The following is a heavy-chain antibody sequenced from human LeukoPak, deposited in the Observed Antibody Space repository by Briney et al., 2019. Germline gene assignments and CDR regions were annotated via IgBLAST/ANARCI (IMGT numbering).Heavy chain of an antibody. Sequence: ASVKVSCKASGYTFTSYDINWVRQATGQGLEWMGWMNPNSGNTGYAQKFQGRVTITRNTSISTAYMELSSLRSEDTAVYYCARAPVAGTAFDYWGQGTLVTVSS. CDR3: ARAPVAGTAFDY. CDR2: MNPNSGNT. V-gene: IGHV1-8*03. CDR1: GYTFTSYD. D-gene: IGHD6-19*01. J-gene: IGHJ4*02.